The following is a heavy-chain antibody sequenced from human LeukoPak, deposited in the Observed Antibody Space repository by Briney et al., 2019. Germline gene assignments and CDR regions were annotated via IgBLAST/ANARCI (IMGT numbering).Heavy chain of an antibody. CDR3: ARRGAVAEPDY. CDR2: IYYSGST. Sequence: SETLSLTCTVSGGSISSYYWSWIRQPPGKGLEWIGYIYYSGSTNYNPSLKSRVTISVDTSKNQFTLKLSSVTAADTAVYYCARRGAVAEPDYWGQGTLVTVSS. D-gene: IGHD6-19*01. J-gene: IGHJ4*02. CDR1: GGSISSYY. V-gene: IGHV4-59*08.